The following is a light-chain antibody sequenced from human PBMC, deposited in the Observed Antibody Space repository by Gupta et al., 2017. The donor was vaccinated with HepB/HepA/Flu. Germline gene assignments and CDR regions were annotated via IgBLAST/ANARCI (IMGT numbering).Light chain of an antibody. V-gene: IGLV3-21*04. CDR2: YDR. CDR3: QDWDWNSHQVV. Sequence: SYVLTQPPSASVAPGKTATITCGGDNIGSKSVHWYQQKPGQAPVVSIYYDRDRPSGIPERFSGSTSGNTATLTISRVEVGDEADYYWQDWDWNSHQVVFGGGTKLTVL. J-gene: IGLJ2*01. CDR1: NIGSKS.